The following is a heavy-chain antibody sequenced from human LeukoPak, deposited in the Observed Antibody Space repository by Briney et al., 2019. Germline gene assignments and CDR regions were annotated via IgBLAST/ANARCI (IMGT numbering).Heavy chain of an antibody. CDR3: ARVLWLQPDFDY. D-gene: IGHD5-24*01. Sequence: SETLSLTCAVYGGSFSGYYWSWIRQPPGKGLEWIGEINHSGSTNYNPSLKSRVTISVDTSKNQFSLKLSSVTAADTAVYYCARVLWLQPDFDYWGQGTLVTVSS. CDR1: GGSFSGYY. CDR2: INHSGST. J-gene: IGHJ4*02. V-gene: IGHV4-34*01.